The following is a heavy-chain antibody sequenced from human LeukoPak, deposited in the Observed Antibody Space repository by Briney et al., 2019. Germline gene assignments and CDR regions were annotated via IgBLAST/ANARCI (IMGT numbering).Heavy chain of an antibody. D-gene: IGHD2-15*01. Sequence: SVKVSCKASGGTFSSYAISWVRQAPGQGLEWMGGIIPIFGTANYAQKFQGRVTITADESTSTAYMELSSLRSEDTAVYYCATLKSGLVVAATGPYNWFDPWGQGTLVTVSS. V-gene: IGHV1-69*13. J-gene: IGHJ5*02. CDR3: ATLKSGLVVAATGPYNWFDP. CDR1: GGTFSSYA. CDR2: IIPIFGTA.